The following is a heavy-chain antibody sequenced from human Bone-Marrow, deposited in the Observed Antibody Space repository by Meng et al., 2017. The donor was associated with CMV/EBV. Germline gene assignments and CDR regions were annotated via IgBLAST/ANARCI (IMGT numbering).Heavy chain of an antibody. J-gene: IGHJ5*02. V-gene: IGHV1-18*01. CDR2: INAYNGNT. CDR1: GYTFTSYG. Sequence: ASVKVSCKASGYTFTSYGISWVRQAPGQGLEWMGWINAYNGNTNYAQKLQGRVTMTTDTSTSTAYMELRSLRSDDTAVYYCARDGSGSYLSGWFDPWGQGTLVTVSS. CDR3: ARDGSGSYLSGWFDP. D-gene: IGHD1-26*01.